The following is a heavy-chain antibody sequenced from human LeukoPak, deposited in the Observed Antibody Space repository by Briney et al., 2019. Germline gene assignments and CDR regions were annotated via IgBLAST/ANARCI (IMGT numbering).Heavy chain of an antibody. D-gene: IGHD6-13*01. CDR3: ARLGWVAAAGSDDDY. J-gene: IGHJ4*02. Sequence: GASVKVSCKASGGTFSSYAISWVRQAPGQGLEWMGIINPSGGSTSYAQKFQGRVTMTRDMSTSTVYMELSSLRSEDTAVYYCARLGWVAAAGSDDDYWGQGTLVTVSS. V-gene: IGHV1-46*01. CDR2: INPSGGST. CDR1: GGTFSSYA.